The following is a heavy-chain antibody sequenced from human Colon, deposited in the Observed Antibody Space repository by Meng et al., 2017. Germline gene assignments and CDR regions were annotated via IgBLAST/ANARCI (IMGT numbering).Heavy chain of an antibody. D-gene: IGHD2-21*01. CDR1: GYSITGSRYY. J-gene: IGHJ4*02. Sequence: ESGPGPVRPSETPSLTCNVSGYSITGSRYYWGWIRQSSGKGLEYIATIFYSGRTYYNPSLKSRVTMSVDTTNNQFSLKLSSVTAADTAVYYCVRERGSYSGGEFEYWGQGALVTVSS. V-gene: IGHV4-39*07. CDR3: VRERGSYSGGEFEY. CDR2: IFYSGRT.